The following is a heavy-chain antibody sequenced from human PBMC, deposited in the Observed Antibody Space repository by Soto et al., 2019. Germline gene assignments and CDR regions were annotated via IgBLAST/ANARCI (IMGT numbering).Heavy chain of an antibody. Sequence: QVQLEQSGAEVKKPGASVKVSCKASGYTFTSYGISWVRQAPGQGLEWMGWISTYNGNTKYAQKLQGRGTMTTDTSTSKVYMELRSLRSDDTAVYYCASYFGGKRSYYDSSAYEYYFDYWGQGTLVTVSS. J-gene: IGHJ4*02. CDR2: ISTYNGNT. D-gene: IGHD3-22*01. CDR1: GYTFTSYG. CDR3: ASYFGGKRSYYDSSAYEYYFDY. V-gene: IGHV1-18*01.